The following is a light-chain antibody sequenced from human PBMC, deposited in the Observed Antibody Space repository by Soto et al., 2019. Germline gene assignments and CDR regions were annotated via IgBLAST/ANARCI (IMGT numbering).Light chain of an antibody. CDR2: AAS. CDR1: QGIGNY. CDR3: LQHSSYPFT. Sequence: DIQMTQSPPSLSASVGDRVTITCGASQGIGNYLGWYQQKPGKAPKRLIYAASSLQGGVPSRFSGSGSGTEFTLTISSLQPEDFAAYYCLQHSSYPFTFGPGTKVDIK. V-gene: IGKV1-17*01. J-gene: IGKJ3*01.